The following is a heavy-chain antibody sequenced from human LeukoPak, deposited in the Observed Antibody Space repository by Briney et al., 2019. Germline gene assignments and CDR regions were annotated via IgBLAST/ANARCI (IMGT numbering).Heavy chain of an antibody. V-gene: IGHV5-51*01. J-gene: IGHJ3*02. CDR3: ARHEHSRLIAFDI. CDR1: GYSFTSYW. Sequence: GESLKISCKGSGYSFTSYWIGWVRQMPGKGLEWMGIIYPGDSDTRYSPSFQGQVTISADKSISTAYLQWSSLKASDTAMYYCARHEHSRLIAFDIWGQGTMVTVSS. D-gene: IGHD6-6*01. CDR2: IYPGDSDT.